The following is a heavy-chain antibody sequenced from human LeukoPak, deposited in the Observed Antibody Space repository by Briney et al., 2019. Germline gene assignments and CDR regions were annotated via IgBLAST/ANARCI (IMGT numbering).Heavy chain of an antibody. D-gene: IGHD7-27*01. CDR3: ARELTGDSPGY. V-gene: IGHV3-33*01. Sequence: KGLKWVAVIWYDGSNKYCADSVKGRFTISRDNSKNTLYLQMNSLRAEDTAVYYCARELTGDSPGYWGQGTLVTVSS. J-gene: IGHJ4*02. CDR2: IWYDGSNK.